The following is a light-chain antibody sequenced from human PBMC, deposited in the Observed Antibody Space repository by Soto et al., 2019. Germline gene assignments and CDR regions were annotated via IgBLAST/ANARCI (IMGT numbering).Light chain of an antibody. CDR2: GAS. V-gene: IGKV3-15*01. Sequence: EIVLTQSPDTLSVSPGERATLSCRASPSISSNIAWYQQKPGQAPRLLIYGASTRAPGFPARFSGSGSGTEFTLTISILQSEDFAIYFCQEYDNWLQTFGQGTKVETK. J-gene: IGKJ1*01. CDR1: PSISSN. CDR3: QEYDNWLQT.